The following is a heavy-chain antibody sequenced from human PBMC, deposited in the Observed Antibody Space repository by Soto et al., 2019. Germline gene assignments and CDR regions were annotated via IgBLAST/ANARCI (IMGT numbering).Heavy chain of an antibody. CDR3: ARVGGWELIKLVYYYGMDV. Sequence: GASVKVSCKASGYTFTSYYMHWVRQAPGQGLEWMGIINPSGGSTSYAQKFQGRVTMTRDTSTSTVYMELSSLRSEDTAVYYCARVGGWELIKLVYYYGMDVWGQGTTVTVSS. D-gene: IGHD1-26*01. CDR1: GYTFTSYY. CDR2: INPSGGST. J-gene: IGHJ6*02. V-gene: IGHV1-46*01.